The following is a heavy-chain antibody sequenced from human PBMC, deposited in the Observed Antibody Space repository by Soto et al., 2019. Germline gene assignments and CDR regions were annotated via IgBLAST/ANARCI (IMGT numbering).Heavy chain of an antibody. Sequence: GESLKISCKGSGFSFTNYWISWVRQMSGKGLEWVGNIDPVDSYANYSPSFQGHVTFSVDTSISTAYLQWSSLKASDTAMYFCARIESIARNWFDPWGQGTLVTVSS. D-gene: IGHD6-13*01. J-gene: IGHJ5*02. CDR1: GFSFTNYW. CDR3: ARIESIARNWFDP. CDR2: IDPVDSYA. V-gene: IGHV5-10-1*01.